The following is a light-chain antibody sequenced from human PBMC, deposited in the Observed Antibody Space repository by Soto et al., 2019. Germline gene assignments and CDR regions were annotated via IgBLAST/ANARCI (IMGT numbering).Light chain of an antibody. CDR2: DAS. J-gene: IGKJ5*01. Sequence: DIQMTQSPSSLSASVGDRVTITCQASQDISNYLNWYQQKPGKAPKLLIYDASNLETGVPSRFSGSGSGTDFTFTISSLQPEDIATYYCQQYNDNPRTFGQGTRLEIK. V-gene: IGKV1-33*01. CDR3: QQYNDNPRT. CDR1: QDISNY.